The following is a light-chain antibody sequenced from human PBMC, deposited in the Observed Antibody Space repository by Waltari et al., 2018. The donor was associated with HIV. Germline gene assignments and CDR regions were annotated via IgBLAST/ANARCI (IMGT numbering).Light chain of an antibody. J-gene: IGKJ2*01. Sequence: DIQMTQSPSTLSASVGDRVTLTCRASQSVSKCLAWYQQKPGKAPNLLIYQASTLESGVPSRFSGSGSVTEFTLTASSLQPDDFATYYCQQYNSFPYTFGQGTKLEIK. CDR2: QAS. CDR1: QSVSKC. V-gene: IGKV1-5*03. CDR3: QQYNSFPYT.